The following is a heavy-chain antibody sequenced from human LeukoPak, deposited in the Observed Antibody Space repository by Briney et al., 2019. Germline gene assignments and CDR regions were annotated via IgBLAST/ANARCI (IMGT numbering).Heavy chain of an antibody. CDR1: GGSIGSGPYY. CDR3: VRGNARSVPTAVSPLDD. CDR2: IYTSGRT. D-gene: IGHD2-2*01. J-gene: IGHJ4*02. Sequence: PSQTLSLTCTVSGGSIGSGPYYWSWIRQPAGKGLEWIGRIYTSGRTDYSPSLKSRVTISADTSKNHFSLKLSSVTAADTAVYYCVRGNARSVPTAVSPLDDWGQGTLVTVSS. V-gene: IGHV4-61*02.